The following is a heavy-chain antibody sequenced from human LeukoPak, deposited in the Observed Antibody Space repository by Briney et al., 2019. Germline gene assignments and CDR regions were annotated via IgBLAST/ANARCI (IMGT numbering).Heavy chain of an antibody. J-gene: IGHJ6*03. V-gene: IGHV5-51*01. D-gene: IGHD3-10*01. CDR3: ARDRSLPYYYGSGRNYYMDV. CDR2: IYPGDSDT. Sequence: GESLKISCKGSGYSFTSYWIGWVRQMPGKGLEWMGIIYPGDSDTRYSPSFQGQVTMTRDTSISTAYMGLSRLRSDDTAVYYCARDRSLPYYYGSGRNYYMDVWGKGTTVTISS. CDR1: GYSFTSYW.